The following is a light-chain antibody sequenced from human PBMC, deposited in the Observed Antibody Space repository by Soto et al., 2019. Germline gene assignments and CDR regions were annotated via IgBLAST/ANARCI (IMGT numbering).Light chain of an antibody. J-gene: IGLJ3*02. Sequence: QPVLTQSPSASASLGASVKLTCTLSSGHSSNAIAWYQQQPEKGPRYLMKVNSDGSHTKGDGIPDRFSGSSSGAERYLTISRLQSEDEADYYCQTWGTGYWVFGGGTKLTVL. CDR2: VNSDGSH. V-gene: IGLV4-69*01. CDR3: QTWGTGYWV. CDR1: SGHSSNA.